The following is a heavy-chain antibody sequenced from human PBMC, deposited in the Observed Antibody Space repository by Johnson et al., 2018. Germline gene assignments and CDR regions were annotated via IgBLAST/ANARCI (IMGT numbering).Heavy chain of an antibody. J-gene: IGHJ6*03. Sequence: QVQLQESGPGLVKPSQTLSLTCTVSGGSISSGSYYWSWIRQPAGKGLEWIGRIYTSGSTNYNPSLKSRVTISDLTSKTQLSLKLSSGPAADTAVYYCAAITTLALGFDDYYYMAVWGKGTTVTVSS. D-gene: IGHD3-3*01. V-gene: IGHV4-61*02. CDR1: GGSISSGSYY. CDR3: AAITTLALGFDDYYYMAV. CDR2: IYTSGST.